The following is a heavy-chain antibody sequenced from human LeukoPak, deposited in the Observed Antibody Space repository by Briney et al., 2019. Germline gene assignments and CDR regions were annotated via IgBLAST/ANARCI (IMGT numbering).Heavy chain of an antibody. CDR1: GYTFTSYG. CDR3: ARGGYDFWSGYYFDY. J-gene: IGHJ4*02. D-gene: IGHD3-3*01. Sequence: ASVKVSCKASGYTFTSYGISWVRQAPGQGLEWLGWISAYNGNTNYAQKLQGRVTMTTDTSTSTADMELRSLRSDDTAVYYCARGGYDFWSGYYFDYWGQGTLVTVSS. CDR2: ISAYNGNT. V-gene: IGHV1-18*01.